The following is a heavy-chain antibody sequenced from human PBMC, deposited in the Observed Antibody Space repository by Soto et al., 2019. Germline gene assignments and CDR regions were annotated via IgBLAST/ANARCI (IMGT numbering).Heavy chain of an antibody. D-gene: IGHD2-15*01. J-gene: IGHJ4*02. CDR3: AKIVVGVRAFDY. V-gene: IGHV3-23*01. CDR1: GFTFSSYA. CDR2: ISGSGGST. Sequence: GGSLRLSCAASGFTFSSYAMSWVRPAPGKGLEWVSAISGSGGSTYYADSVKGRFTISRDNSKNTLYLQMNSLRAEDTAVYYCAKIVVGVRAFDYWGQGTLVTVSS.